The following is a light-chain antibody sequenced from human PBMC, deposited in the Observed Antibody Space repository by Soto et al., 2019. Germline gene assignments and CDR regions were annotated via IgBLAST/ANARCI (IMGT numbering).Light chain of an antibody. J-gene: IGKJ1*01. CDR2: GAS. V-gene: IGKV3-15*01. CDR1: QSVSNN. Sequence: EIVMTQSPATLSMSPGERATLSCRASQSVSNNLAWYQQKPGQAPRLLIYGASTRATGIPARFSGSGSGTEFTLTISSLQSEDCAVYYCQQYNNWPPWTFGQGTKVDIK. CDR3: QQYNNWPPWT.